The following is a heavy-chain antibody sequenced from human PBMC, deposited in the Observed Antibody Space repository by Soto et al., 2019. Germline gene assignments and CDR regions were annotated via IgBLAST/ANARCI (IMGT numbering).Heavy chain of an antibody. V-gene: IGHV3-74*01. J-gene: IGHJ3*02. CDR1: GFTFSSYW. D-gene: IGHD2-8*02. CDR3: ARDSGHAFDI. CDR2: IKTDETNT. Sequence: GGSLRLSCVASGFTFSSYWMHWVRQAPGKGLLWVSHIKTDETNTSSADSVKGAFNISRDNAKNTLYMQLNSLLADVTAVYYGARDSGHAFDIWGQGTMVTVSS.